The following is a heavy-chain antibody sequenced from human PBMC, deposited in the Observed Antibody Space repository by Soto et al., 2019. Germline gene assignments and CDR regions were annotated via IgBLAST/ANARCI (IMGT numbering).Heavy chain of an antibody. CDR2: ISYDGSNK. Sequence: GGSLRLSCAASGFTFSYHGMHWVRQAPGKGLEWVAVISYDGSNKYYADSVKGRFTTSRDNSKNTLYLQMNSLRAEDTAVYSWAKGGSGTYLPPFDFDPWGKGTLVTVSS. D-gene: IGHD3-10*01. V-gene: IGHV3-30*18. CDR3: AKGGSGTYLPPFDFDP. CDR1: GFTFSYHG. J-gene: IGHJ5*02.